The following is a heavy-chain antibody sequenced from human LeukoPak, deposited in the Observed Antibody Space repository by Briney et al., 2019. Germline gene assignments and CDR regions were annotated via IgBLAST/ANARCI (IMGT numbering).Heavy chain of an antibody. D-gene: IGHD6-19*01. CDR3: ARDSSGWSRDY. V-gene: IGHV3-21*06. J-gene: IGHJ4*02. CDR1: GFTFSAYS. Sequence: GGSPRLSCAASGFTFSAYSMSWVRQAPGKGLEWVSSINRGSNHIYYADAVKGRFTISRDNAKNSLYLQMNSLRAEDTAIYYCARDSSGWSRDYWGQGTLVTVSS. CDR2: INRGSNHI.